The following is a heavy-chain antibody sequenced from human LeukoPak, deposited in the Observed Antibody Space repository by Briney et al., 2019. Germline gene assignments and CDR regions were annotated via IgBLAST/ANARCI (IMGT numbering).Heavy chain of an antibody. CDR1: GFTFSSYG. CDR3: AKGTPDVQYCSGGSCYYFDY. D-gene: IGHD2-15*01. V-gene: IGHV3-30*18. Sequence: GRSLRLSCAASGFTFSSYGMHWVRQAPGKGLEWVALISYDGSNTYYADSVKGRFSISRDNSKNTLYLQVNSLRAEDTAVYYCAKGTPDVQYCSGGSCYYFDYWGQGTLVTVSS. CDR2: ISYDGSNT. J-gene: IGHJ4*02.